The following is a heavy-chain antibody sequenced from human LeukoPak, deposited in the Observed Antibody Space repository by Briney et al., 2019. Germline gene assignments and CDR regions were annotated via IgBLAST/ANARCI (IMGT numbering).Heavy chain of an antibody. Sequence: GASVKVSCKASGYTFTSYYMHWVRQAPGQGLEWMGIINPSGGSTSYAQKFQGRVTMTRDTSTSTVYMELSSLRSEDMAVYYCARDLYYYDSSGQQNYFDYWGQGTLVTVSS. CDR3: ARDLYYYDSSGQQNYFDY. CDR1: GYTFTSYY. J-gene: IGHJ4*02. CDR2: INPSGGST. V-gene: IGHV1-46*01. D-gene: IGHD3-22*01.